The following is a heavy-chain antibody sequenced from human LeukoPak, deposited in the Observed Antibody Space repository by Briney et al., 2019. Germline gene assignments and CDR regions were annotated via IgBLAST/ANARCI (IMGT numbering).Heavy chain of an antibody. CDR2: IYSSGSS. CDR1: GGSIGTYY. Sequence: SETLSLTCTVSGGSIGTYYWSWIRQSAGKGLEWIGRIYSSGSSNYNPSLKSRVTMSVDTSKNQFFLTLSSVTAADTAVYYCARNYYYYYMDVWGKGTTVIVSS. J-gene: IGHJ6*03. V-gene: IGHV4-4*07. CDR3: ARNYYYYYMDV.